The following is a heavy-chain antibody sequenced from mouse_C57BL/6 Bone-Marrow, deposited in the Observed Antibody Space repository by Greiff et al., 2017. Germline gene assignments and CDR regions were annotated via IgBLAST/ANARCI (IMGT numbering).Heavy chain of an antibody. CDR3: ARRGDGYPHWYFDV. CDR1: GYTFTSYW. V-gene: IGHV1-69*01. D-gene: IGHD2-3*01. Sequence: QVQLQQPGAELVMPGASVKLSCKASGYTFTSYWMHWVKQRPGQGLEWIGEIDPSDSYTNYNQKFKGKSTLTVDKSSSTAYMQLSSLTSEDSAVYYCARRGDGYPHWYFDVWGTGTTVTVAS. CDR2: IDPSDSYT. J-gene: IGHJ1*03.